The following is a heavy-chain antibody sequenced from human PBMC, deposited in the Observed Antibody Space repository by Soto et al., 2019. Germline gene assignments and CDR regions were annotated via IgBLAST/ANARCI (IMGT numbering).Heavy chain of an antibody. J-gene: IGHJ6*02. CDR3: ATYSGNYERYGVYYGMDV. CDR2: ISGSGGST. V-gene: IGHV3-23*01. D-gene: IGHD1-26*01. Sequence: GSLRLSCAASGFTFSNYAISWVRQAPGKGLEWVSSISGSGGSTYCADSVKGRFTISRDNSKNTLYLQMNSLRAEDTAVYYCATYSGNYERYGVYYGMDVWGQGTTVTVSS. CDR1: GFTFSNYA.